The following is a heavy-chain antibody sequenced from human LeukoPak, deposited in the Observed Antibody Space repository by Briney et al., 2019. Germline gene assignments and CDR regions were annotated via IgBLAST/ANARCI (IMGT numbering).Heavy chain of an antibody. V-gene: IGHV1-24*01. D-gene: IGHD3-22*01. CDR1: GYTLTELS. J-gene: IGHJ4*02. Sequence: GASVKVSCTVSGYTLTELSMHWVRQAPGKGLEWMGSFDPEDGETIYAQKFQGRVTMTEDTSTDTAYMELSSLTSEDTAVYYCATLGDSSNYYPLYYFDYWGQGTLVTVSS. CDR2: FDPEDGET. CDR3: ATLGDSSNYYPLYYFDY.